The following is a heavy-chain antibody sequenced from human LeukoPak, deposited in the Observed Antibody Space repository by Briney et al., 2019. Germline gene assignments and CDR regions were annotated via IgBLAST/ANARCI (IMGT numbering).Heavy chain of an antibody. V-gene: IGHV3-30-3*01. CDR3: ARDRDYNFYYGMDV. J-gene: IGHJ6*02. CDR1: GFTFSSYA. CDR2: ISYDGSNK. Sequence: GGSLRLSCAASGFTFSSYAMHWVRQAPGKGLEWVAVISYDGSNKYYADSVKGRFTISRDSSKNTLYLQINSLRAEDTAVYYCARDRDYNFYYGMDVWGQGTTVTVSS.